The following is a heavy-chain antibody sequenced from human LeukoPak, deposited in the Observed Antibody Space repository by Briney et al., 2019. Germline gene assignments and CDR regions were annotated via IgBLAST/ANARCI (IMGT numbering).Heavy chain of an antibody. J-gene: IGHJ6*02. CDR2: MNPNNGNT. CDR3: ARLASSSWPLYYYYGMDV. V-gene: IGHV1-8*01. CDR1: GYTFTSYD. D-gene: IGHD6-13*01. Sequence: SSVKVSCKASGYTFTSYDINWVRQATGQGREWMGWMNPNNGNTGYAQTFQGRVTMTRSTYISTAYMELSSLRSEDTAVYYCARLASSSWPLYYYYGMDVWGQGTTVTVSS.